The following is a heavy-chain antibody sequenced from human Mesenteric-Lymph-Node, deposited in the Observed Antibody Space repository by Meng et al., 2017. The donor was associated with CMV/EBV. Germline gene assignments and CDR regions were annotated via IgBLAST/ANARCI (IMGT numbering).Heavy chain of an antibody. Sequence: GDSFSSYVMHWVRQAPGQRLEWMGWINAGNGDTKHSQNFQGRVTITRDTSASTVYMELSSLRSEDTAVYYCARSYYSSISSYTPFDYWGQGTLVTVSS. V-gene: IGHV1-3*01. CDR1: GDSFSSYV. D-gene: IGHD2-2*01. J-gene: IGHJ4*02. CDR3: ARSYYSSISSYTPFDY. CDR2: INAGNGDT.